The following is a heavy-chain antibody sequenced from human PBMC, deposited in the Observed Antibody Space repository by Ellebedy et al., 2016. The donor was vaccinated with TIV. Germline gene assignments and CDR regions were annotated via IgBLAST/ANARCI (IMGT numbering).Heavy chain of an antibody. D-gene: IGHD1-26*01. Sequence: GESLKISCKGSGYSFTSYWIGWVRQMPGKGLEWMGIIYPGDSDTRYSPSFQGQVTISADKSISTAYLQWSSLKASDTAMYYCARRRAVGATMGVSDAFDIWGQGTMVTVSS. CDR3: ARRRAVGATMGVSDAFDI. CDR1: GYSFTSYW. V-gene: IGHV5-51*01. J-gene: IGHJ3*02. CDR2: IYPGDSDT.